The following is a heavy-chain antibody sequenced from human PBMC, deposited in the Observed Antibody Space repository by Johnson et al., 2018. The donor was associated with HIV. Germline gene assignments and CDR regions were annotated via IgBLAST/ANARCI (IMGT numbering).Heavy chain of an antibody. CDR1: GFTFSSYA. J-gene: IGHJ3*02. D-gene: IGHD3-16*02. CDR3: ARDIGHTPPDAFDI. V-gene: IGHV3-30*04. Sequence: QVQLVESGGGVVQPGRSLRLSCAASGFTFSSYAMHWVRQAPGKGLEWVAVISYDGSNKYYADSVKGRFTISRDNSKNTLYLQMNSLSAEDTAVYYCARDIGHTPPDAFDIWGQGTMVTVSS. CDR2: ISYDGSNK.